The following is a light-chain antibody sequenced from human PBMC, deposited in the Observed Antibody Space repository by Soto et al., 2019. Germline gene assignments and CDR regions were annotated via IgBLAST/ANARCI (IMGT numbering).Light chain of an antibody. CDR3: HHRGNGIT. V-gene: IGKV3-11*01. CDR2: DAS. CDR1: QSVSSS. Sequence: PGDTATLSFGASQSVSSSLAWYQQKPGQAPMLLIYDASSRATGIPSMFSGSGSGTYFTLTIISLEPEDFSVYHCHHRGNGITFGQGTSLYIK. J-gene: IGKJ5*01.